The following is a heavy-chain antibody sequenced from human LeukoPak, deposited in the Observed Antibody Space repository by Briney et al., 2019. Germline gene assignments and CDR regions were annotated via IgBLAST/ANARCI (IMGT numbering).Heavy chain of an antibody. V-gene: IGHV3-23*01. CDR1: GFTFSSYA. Sequence: GGSLRLSCAASGFTFSSYAMSWVRQAPGKGLEWVSAISGSGGSTYYADSVKGRFTISRDNSKNTLYLQMNSLRAEDTAVYYCARYSGSYGGDWYFDLWGRGTLVTVSS. J-gene: IGHJ2*01. D-gene: IGHD1-26*01. CDR3: ARYSGSYGGDWYFDL. CDR2: ISGSGGST.